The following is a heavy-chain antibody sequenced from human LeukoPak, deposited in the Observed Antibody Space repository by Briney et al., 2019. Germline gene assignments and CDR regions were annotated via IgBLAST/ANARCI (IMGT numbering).Heavy chain of an antibody. CDR1: GFTFSSYW. Sequence: GGSLRLSCAASGFTFSSYWMHWVRQPPGKGLVWVSRINTDVTTTSYADSVKGRFTISRDNAKNTLYLQMNSLRAEDTAVYYCARPSGTYPWFDPWGQGTLVTVSS. D-gene: IGHD1-26*01. CDR2: INTDVTTT. V-gene: IGHV3-74*01. J-gene: IGHJ5*02. CDR3: ARPSGTYPWFDP.